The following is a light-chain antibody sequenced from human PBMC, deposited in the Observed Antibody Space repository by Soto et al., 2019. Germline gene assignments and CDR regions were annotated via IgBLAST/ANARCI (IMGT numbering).Light chain of an antibody. J-gene: IGKJ1*01. CDR1: QSVSSN. CDR3: QQYDNWWT. CDR2: GAS. Sequence: EMVMTQFPATLSLSPGERATLSCRASQSVSSNLAWYQQKPGQAPRLVVYGASTRGTGIPARLSGSGSGTKFTLTIRSLQSEDFAVYYCQQYDNWWTFGQGTKVEI. V-gene: IGKV3-15*01.